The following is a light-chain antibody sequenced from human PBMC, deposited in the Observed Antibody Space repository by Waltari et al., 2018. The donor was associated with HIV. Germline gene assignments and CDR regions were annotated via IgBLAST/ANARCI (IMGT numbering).Light chain of an antibody. V-gene: IGKV3D-20*01. Sequence: EIVLTQSPATLSLSPGERATLSCGASQNINNNCLAWYQQKPGLAPRLLIYDTSNRATGISDRFTGSGSGTDFTLTISRLEPEDFAVYYCQHYSNTPWTFGQGTKVEVK. CDR1: QNINNNC. CDR3: QHYSNTPWT. CDR2: DTS. J-gene: IGKJ1*01.